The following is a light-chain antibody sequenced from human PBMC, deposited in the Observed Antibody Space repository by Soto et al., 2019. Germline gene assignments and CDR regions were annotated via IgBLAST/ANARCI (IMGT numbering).Light chain of an antibody. CDR3: IQLSHFPRS. V-gene: IGKV2-24*01. Sequence: VLTQTPLSSPVTLGQPASISCRSSQSLVYSDGNTYLSWLQPRPGPPPRLLIYQVSNRFSGDPDRFRDSEAGTDITQKISRVEAEDVGVYSCIQLSHFPRSFGQGTKVEIK. CDR1: QSLVYSDGNTY. J-gene: IGKJ1*01. CDR2: QVS.